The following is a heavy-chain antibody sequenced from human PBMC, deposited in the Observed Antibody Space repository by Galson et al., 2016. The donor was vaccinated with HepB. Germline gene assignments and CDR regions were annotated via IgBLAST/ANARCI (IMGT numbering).Heavy chain of an antibody. J-gene: IGHJ4*02. CDR2: ISGAGTA. Sequence: SLRLSCAASGFPFSSYAMSWVRQAPGKGLAWVSTISGAGTASYAYSVKGRFTISRDNSMNTLDLQMDSLRVEDTALYFCFRVPRYYADYSSGVGDCWGQGTLLTVSS. D-gene: IGHD4-17*01. V-gene: IGHV3-23*01. CDR1: GFPFSSYA. CDR3: FRVPRYYADYSSGVGDC.